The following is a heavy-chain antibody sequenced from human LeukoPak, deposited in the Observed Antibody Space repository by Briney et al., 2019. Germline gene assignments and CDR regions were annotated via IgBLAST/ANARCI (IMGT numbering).Heavy chain of an antibody. D-gene: IGHD4-11*01. CDR1: GFAFSTYA. J-gene: IGHJ4*02. V-gene: IGHV3-23*01. Sequence: PGGSLRLSCAASGFAFSTYAMGWVRQAPGKGLEWVSLISGSGGSTYYADSVKGRFTISRDNGKNTLSLRMNSLRAEDTALYYCAKERLTTTTFDSWGRGTLVTVSS. CDR2: ISGSGGST. CDR3: AKERLTTTTFDS.